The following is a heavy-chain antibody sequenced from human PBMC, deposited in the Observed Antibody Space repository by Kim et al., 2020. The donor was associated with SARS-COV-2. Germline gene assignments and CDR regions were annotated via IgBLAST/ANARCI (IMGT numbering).Heavy chain of an antibody. D-gene: IGHD2-21*01. CDR1: GFTFSNYA. CDR3: SSVRGSSCGDCFDY. CDR2: ISDSGSSK. J-gene: IGHJ4*01. Sequence: GGSLRLSCAASGFTFSNYAMAWVRQAPGKGLEWVAAISDSGSSKYYTDSVKGRFTISRDTSKNTLYLQMNSRRAEATAMYYCSSVRGSSCGDCFDYCG. V-gene: IGHV3-23*01.